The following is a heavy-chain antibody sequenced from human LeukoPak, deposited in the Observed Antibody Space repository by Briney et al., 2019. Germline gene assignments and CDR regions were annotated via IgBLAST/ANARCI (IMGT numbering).Heavy chain of an antibody. J-gene: IGHJ4*02. Sequence: SVKVSCKASGGTFSSYAISWVRQAPRQGLEWMGGIIPIFGTANYAQKFQGRVTITTDESTSTAYMELSSLRSEDTAVYYCARDPRLFASSGYIDYWGQGTLVTVSS. CDR1: GGTFSSYA. D-gene: IGHD3-22*01. V-gene: IGHV1-69*05. CDR3: ARDPRLFASSGYIDY. CDR2: IIPIFGTA.